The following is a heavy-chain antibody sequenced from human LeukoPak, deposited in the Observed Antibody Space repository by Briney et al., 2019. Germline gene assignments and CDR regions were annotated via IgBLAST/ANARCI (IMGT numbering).Heavy chain of an antibody. CDR2: INGGSSYL. D-gene: IGHD3-16*01. CDR3: ARVDEGAFQH. Sequence: GGSLRLSCTASGFTFRSYSMNWVRQAPGKGLEWVSSINGGSSYLYYADSVKGRFTISRDNAKNSLYLQMNSLRAEDTAVYYCARVDEGAFQHWGQGTLVTVSS. CDR1: GFTFRSYS. J-gene: IGHJ1*01. V-gene: IGHV3-21*04.